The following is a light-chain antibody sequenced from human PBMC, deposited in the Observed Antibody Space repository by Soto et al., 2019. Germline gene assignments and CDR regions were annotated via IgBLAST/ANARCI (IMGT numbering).Light chain of an antibody. V-gene: IGKV3-20*01. CDR3: HQYGSSPWT. J-gene: IGKJ1*01. Sequence: ETMMTQSPDTLSVSLGERASLSCRASQSLRSSLSWYQQKPVQAPRLLIHGSSSRATGIPDRFSGSGSGTDFTLTISRLEPEDSAVYYCHQYGSSPWTFGQGTKVDIK. CDR2: GSS. CDR1: QSLRSS.